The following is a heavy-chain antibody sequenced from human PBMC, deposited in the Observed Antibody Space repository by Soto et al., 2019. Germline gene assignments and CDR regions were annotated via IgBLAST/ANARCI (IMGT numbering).Heavy chain of an antibody. CDR2: IWYDGSNK. CDR3: ARAEDTMVRGVIIDYYYYGMDV. Sequence: VGSMRLSCAASGFTFSSYGMRWVRKATGKGLEWVAVIWYDGSNKYYADSVKGRFTISRDNSKNTLYLQMNSLRAEDTAVYYCARAEDTMVRGVIIDYYYYGMDVWGQGTTVTVSS. V-gene: IGHV3-33*01. D-gene: IGHD3-10*01. CDR1: GFTFSSYG. J-gene: IGHJ6*02.